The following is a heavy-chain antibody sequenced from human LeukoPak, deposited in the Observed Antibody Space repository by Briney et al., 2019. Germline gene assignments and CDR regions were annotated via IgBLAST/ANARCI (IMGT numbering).Heavy chain of an antibody. CDR2: INPNSGGT. D-gene: IGHD6-6*01. CDR3: AREAGSSYYYYMDV. Sequence: ASVKVSCKASGYTFTGYYMHWVRQAPGQGLEWMGWINPNSGGTNYAQKFQGRVTMTRDTSISTAYMELSSLRSEDTAVYYCAREAGSSYYYYMDVWGKGTTVTVSS. CDR1: GYTFTGYY. J-gene: IGHJ6*03. V-gene: IGHV1-2*02.